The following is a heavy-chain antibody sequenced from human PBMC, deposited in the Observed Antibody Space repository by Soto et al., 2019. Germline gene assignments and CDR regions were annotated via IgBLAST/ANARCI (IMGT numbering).Heavy chain of an antibody. CDR2: IYYSGST. V-gene: IGHV4-59*01. J-gene: IGHJ6*02. CDR1: GGSISSYY. CDR3: ARGRLKYYYDSSGYYLPYYYGMDV. D-gene: IGHD3-22*01. Sequence: PSETLSLTCTVSGGSISSYYWSWFRQPPGKGLEWIGYIYYSGSTNYNPSLKSRVTISVDTSKNQFSLKLSSVTAADTAVYYCARGRLKYYYDSSGYYLPYYYGMDVWGQGTTVTVSS.